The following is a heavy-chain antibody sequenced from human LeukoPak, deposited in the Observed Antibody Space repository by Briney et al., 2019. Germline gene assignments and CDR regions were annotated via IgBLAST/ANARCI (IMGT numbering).Heavy chain of an antibody. CDR2: ISAYNGNT. D-gene: IGHD5-18*01. Sequence: ASVTVSCKGSGYTFTSYGIIWVRQAPGQGLEWMGWISAYNGNTNYAQKLQGRVTMTTDTSTSTAYMELRSLRSDDTAVYYCARMAYSYKTNWFDPWGQGTLVTVSS. V-gene: IGHV1-18*01. CDR3: ARMAYSYKTNWFDP. CDR1: GYTFTSYG. J-gene: IGHJ5*02.